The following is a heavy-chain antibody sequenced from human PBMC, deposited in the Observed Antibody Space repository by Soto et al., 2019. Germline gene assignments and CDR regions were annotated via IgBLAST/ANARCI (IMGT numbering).Heavy chain of an antibody. J-gene: IGHJ4*02. CDR1: GFTFSSYA. Sequence: GGSLRLSCAASGFTFSSYAMSWVRQAPGKGLEWASAISGSGGSTYYADSVRGRFTISRDNSKNTLYLQMNSLRAEDTAVYYCAKLGTAMVMSSYFDYWGQGTLVTVSS. D-gene: IGHD5-18*01. V-gene: IGHV3-23*01. CDR2: ISGSGGST. CDR3: AKLGTAMVMSSYFDY.